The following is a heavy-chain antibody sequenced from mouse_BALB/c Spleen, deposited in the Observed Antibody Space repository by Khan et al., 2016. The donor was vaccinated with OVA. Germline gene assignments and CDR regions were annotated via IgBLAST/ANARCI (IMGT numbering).Heavy chain of an antibody. CDR1: GYTFTDYV. Sequence: QVQLQQSGPELVKPGASVKMSCKASGYTFTDYVISWVKQRPGQGLEWIGEIYPCSGRTYYNEKFKGKATLTADKSSNTAYMQLSSLTSEDSAVYFCARSGDGAWFDYWGQGTPVTVSA. J-gene: IGHJ3*01. V-gene: IGHV1-77*01. CDR2: IYPCSGRT. CDR3: ARSGDGAWFDY.